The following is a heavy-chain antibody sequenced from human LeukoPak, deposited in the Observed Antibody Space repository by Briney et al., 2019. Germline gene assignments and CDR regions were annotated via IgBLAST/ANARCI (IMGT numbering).Heavy chain of an antibody. J-gene: IGHJ4*02. D-gene: IGHD5-12*01. CDR2: IKDDGSDR. CDR1: NFVFSDYY. V-gene: IGHV3-7*01. Sequence: GGSLRLSCAASNFVFSDYYMSWVRQAPGKGLEWVATIKDDGSDRYYVDSVKGRFTISRDNAKNSLYLQMNSLRVEDTAVYYCVNLGYSDGGQGTLVTVSS. CDR3: VNLGYSD.